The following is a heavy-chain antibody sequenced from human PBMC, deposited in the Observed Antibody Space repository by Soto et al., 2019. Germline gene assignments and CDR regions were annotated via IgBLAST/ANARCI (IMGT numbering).Heavy chain of an antibody. CDR1: GYTFTSYY. V-gene: IGHV1-46*03. CDR2: INPSGGST. CDR3: ARLRGGLRFLEWLELDY. Sequence: GASVKVSCKASGYTFTSYYMHWVRQAPGQGLEWMGIINPSGGSTSYAQKFQGRVTMTRDTSTSTVYMELSSLRSEDTAVYYCARLRGGLRFLEWLELDYWGQGTLVTVSS. D-gene: IGHD3-3*01. J-gene: IGHJ4*02.